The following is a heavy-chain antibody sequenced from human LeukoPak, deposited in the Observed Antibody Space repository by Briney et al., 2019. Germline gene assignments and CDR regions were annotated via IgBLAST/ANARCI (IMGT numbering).Heavy chain of an antibody. V-gene: IGHV1-2*02. CDR2: INPNSGGT. CDR1: GCTFTGYY. CDR3: ARGETYYYYMDV. D-gene: IGHD1-26*01. Sequence: ASVKVSCKASGCTFTGYYMHWVRQAPGQGLEWMGWINPNSGGTNYAQKFQGRVTMTRDTSISTAYMELSRLRSDDTAVYYCARGETYYYYMDVWGKGTTVTVSS. J-gene: IGHJ6*03.